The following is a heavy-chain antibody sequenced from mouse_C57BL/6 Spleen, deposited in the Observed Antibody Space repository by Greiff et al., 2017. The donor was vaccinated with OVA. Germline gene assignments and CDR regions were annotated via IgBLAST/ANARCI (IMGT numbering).Heavy chain of an antibody. CDR1: GYTFTDYE. CDR3: TRWAGY. CDR2: IDPETGGT. Sequence: VQGVESGAELVRPGASVTLSCKASGYTFTDYEMHWVKQTPVHGLEWIGAIDPETGGTAYNQKFKGKAILTADKSSSTAYMELRSLTSEDSAVYYCTRWAGYWGQGTTLTVSS. J-gene: IGHJ2*01. V-gene: IGHV1-15*01.